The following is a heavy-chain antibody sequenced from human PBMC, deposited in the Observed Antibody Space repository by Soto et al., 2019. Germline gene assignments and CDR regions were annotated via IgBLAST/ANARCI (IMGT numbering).Heavy chain of an antibody. J-gene: IGHJ3*02. V-gene: IGHV3-74*01. CDR2: INSDGSDT. CDR3: ARDFFYYYDSSGQI. D-gene: IGHD3-22*01. CDR1: AFPFSGSW. Sequence: PGGSLRLSCAASAFPFSGSWMHWVRQAPGKGLVWVSRINSDGSDTSYADSVKGRFTISRDNAKNTLYLQMNSLRAEDTAVYYCARDFFYYYDSSGQIWGQGTMVTVSS.